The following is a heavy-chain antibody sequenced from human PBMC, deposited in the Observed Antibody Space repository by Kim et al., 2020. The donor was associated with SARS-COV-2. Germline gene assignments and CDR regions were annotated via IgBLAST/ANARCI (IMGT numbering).Heavy chain of an antibody. CDR1: GYTLTELS. CDR3: ATLSSGWYGGDY. V-gene: IGHV1-24*01. D-gene: IGHD6-19*01. Sequence: ASVKVSCKVSGYTLTELSIHWVRQAPGKGLEWMGGFDPEDGDTIYAQKFQGRVTMTEDTSTDTAYMELSSLRSEDTAVYYCATLSSGWYGGDYWGQGTLVTVSS. CDR2: FDPEDGDT. J-gene: IGHJ4*02.